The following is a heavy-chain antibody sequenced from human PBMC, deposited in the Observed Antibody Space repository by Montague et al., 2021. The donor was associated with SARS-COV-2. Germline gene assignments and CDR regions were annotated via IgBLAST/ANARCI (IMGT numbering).Heavy chain of an antibody. Sequence: SETLSLTCTASGGSISSFYWSWFRQPPGKGLEWIGYISDSGSTNYNPSLTSRATMSVDTSKNQFSLKVNSVTAADTAVYYCARHYSATLPAVYWGQGTLVTVSS. D-gene: IGHD2-15*01. CDR3: ARHYSATLPAVY. CDR2: ISDSGST. J-gene: IGHJ4*02. V-gene: IGHV4-59*08. CDR1: GGSISSFY.